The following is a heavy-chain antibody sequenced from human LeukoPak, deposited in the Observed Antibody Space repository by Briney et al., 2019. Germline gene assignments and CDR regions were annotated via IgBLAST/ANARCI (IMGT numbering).Heavy chain of an antibody. CDR2: IYPGDSDT. V-gene: IGHV5-51*01. D-gene: IGHD6-13*01. CDR3: AGQLAAAGTFYFDY. J-gene: IGHJ4*02. Sequence: GESLKISCKGSGSNFSNYWIGWVRQMPGKGLEWMGIIYPGDSDTRYSPSFQGQVSISADKSISTAYLQWSSLKASDTAMYYCAGQLAAAGTFYFDYWGQGTLVTVSS. CDR1: GSNFSNYW.